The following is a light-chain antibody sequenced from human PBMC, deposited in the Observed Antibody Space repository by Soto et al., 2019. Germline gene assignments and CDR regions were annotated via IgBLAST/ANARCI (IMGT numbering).Light chain of an antibody. CDR2: EVS. J-gene: IGLJ1*01. CDR1: SSDVGGYNS. Sequence: QSVLTQPASVSGSPGQSITISCTGSSSDVGGYNSVSWYQQHPGKAPKLMISEVSNRPSGVSNRFSGSKSGNTASLTISGLQAEDEADYYCSSYTSTSTLIVFGAGTKVTVL. CDR3: SSYTSTSTLIV. V-gene: IGLV2-14*01.